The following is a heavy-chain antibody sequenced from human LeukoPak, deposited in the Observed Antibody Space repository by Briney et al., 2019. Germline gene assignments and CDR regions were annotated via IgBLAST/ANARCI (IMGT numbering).Heavy chain of an antibody. D-gene: IGHD6-6*01. Sequence: GRSLRLSCAASGFTFSSYGMHWVRQAPGKGLEWVAVIWYDGSNKYYADSVKGRFTISRDNSNNTLYLQMNSLRAEDTAVYYCAKDQSSSSLYYFDYWGQGTLVTVSS. CDR2: IWYDGSNK. CDR1: GFTFSSYG. J-gene: IGHJ4*02. V-gene: IGHV3-33*06. CDR3: AKDQSSSSLYYFDY.